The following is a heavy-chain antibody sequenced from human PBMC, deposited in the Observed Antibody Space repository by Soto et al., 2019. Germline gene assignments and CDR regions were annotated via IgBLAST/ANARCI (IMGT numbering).Heavy chain of an antibody. CDR1: GGSVSSGSYY. CDR3: AREGSGNYAYDY. D-gene: IGHD3-10*01. J-gene: IGHJ4*02. Sequence: QVQLQESGPGLVKPSETLSLTCTVSGGSVSSGSYYWSWIRQPPGKGLEWIGSIYYSGSTNYNPSFKSRVTISVDTSKNQFSLKLSSVTAADTAVYYCAREGSGNYAYDYWGQGTLVTVSS. CDR2: IYYSGST. V-gene: IGHV4-61*01.